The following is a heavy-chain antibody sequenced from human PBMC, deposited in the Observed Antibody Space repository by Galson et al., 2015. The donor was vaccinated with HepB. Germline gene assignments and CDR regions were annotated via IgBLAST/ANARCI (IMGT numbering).Heavy chain of an antibody. CDR3: TADKSGYSYGYRNY. Sequence: SLRLSCAASGFTFSNAWMSWVRQAPGKGLEWVGRIKSKTDGGTTDYAAPVKGRFTISRDDSKNTLYLQMNSLKTEDTAVYYCTADKSGYSYGYRNYWGQGTLVTVSS. V-gene: IGHV3-15*01. J-gene: IGHJ4*02. D-gene: IGHD5-18*01. CDR1: GFTFSNAW. CDR2: IKSKTDGGTT.